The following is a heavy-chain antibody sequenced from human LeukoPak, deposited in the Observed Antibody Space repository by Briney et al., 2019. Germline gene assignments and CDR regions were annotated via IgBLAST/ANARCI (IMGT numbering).Heavy chain of an antibody. D-gene: IGHD4-17*01. CDR3: ATDYGDTGYWFDP. CDR2: IYYSGST. V-gene: IGHV4-39*01. Sequence: SETLSLTCTVSGGSISSSSYYWGWIRHPPGKGLEWIGSIYYSGSTYYNPSLKSRVTISVDTSKNQFSLKLSSVTAADTAVYYCATDYGDTGYWFDPWGQGTLVTVSS. CDR1: GGSISSSSYY. J-gene: IGHJ5*02.